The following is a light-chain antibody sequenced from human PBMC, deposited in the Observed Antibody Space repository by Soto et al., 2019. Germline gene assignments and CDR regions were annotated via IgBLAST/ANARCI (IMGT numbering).Light chain of an antibody. J-gene: IGLJ2*01. CDR2: NNN. CDR1: SSNIGGYT. CDR3: AAWDDSLTGVV. V-gene: IGLV1-44*01. Sequence: QPVLTQPPSASGTPGQRVTISCSGSSSNIGGYTVNWYQQLPGTAPKLLIYNNNQRPSGVPDRFSGSKSGTSASLAISGLQSEDEADYYCAAWDDSLTGVVFGGGTKLTVL.